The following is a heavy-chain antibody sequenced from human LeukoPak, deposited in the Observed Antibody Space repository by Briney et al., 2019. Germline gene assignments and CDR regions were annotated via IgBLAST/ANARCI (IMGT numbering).Heavy chain of an antibody. CDR2: IIPIFGTA. CDR3: ARCSGGSCYSGIDYYYYMDV. Sequence: GSSVKVSCKASGGTFSSYAISWVRQAPGQGLEWMGGIIPIFGTANYAQKFQGRVTITADKSTSTAYMELSSLRSEDTAVYYCARCSGGSCYSGIDYYYYMDVWGKGTTVTVSS. CDR1: GGTFSSYA. D-gene: IGHD2-15*01. V-gene: IGHV1-69*06. J-gene: IGHJ6*03.